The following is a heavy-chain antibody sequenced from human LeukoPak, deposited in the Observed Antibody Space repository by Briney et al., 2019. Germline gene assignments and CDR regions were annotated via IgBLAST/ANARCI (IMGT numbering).Heavy chain of an antibody. CDR3: ARDLTVTSTCWFDR. D-gene: IGHD4-11*01. V-gene: IGHV3-21*01. CDR1: GFTFSSYS. CDR2: ITSSSSYI. Sequence: GGSLRLSCAVSGFTFSSYSMNWVRQAPGKGLEWVSSITSSSSYIYYADSVKGRFTIPRDSAKNSLYLQMNSLRAEDTAVYYCARDLTVTSTCWFDRWGQGTLVTVSS. J-gene: IGHJ5*02.